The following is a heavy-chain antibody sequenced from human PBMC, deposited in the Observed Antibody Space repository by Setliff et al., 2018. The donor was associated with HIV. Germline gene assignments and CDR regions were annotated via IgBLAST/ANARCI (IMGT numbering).Heavy chain of an antibody. Sequence: SETMSLTCTVSGGSISRSSYYWAWIRQPPGKGLEWIGNIFYSGHTFYNPSLRSRVTISVDTSKNQFSLKLSSVTAADTAVYYCARGVAAAGLWGQGTLVTVSS. V-gene: IGHV4-39*07. CDR3: ARGVAAAGL. J-gene: IGHJ4*02. CDR1: GGSISRSSYY. D-gene: IGHD6-13*01. CDR2: IFYSGHT.